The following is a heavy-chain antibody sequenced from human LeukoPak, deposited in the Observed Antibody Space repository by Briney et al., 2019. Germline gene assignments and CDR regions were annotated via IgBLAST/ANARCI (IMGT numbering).Heavy chain of an antibody. CDR1: GYSISSGYY. V-gene: IGHV4-38-2*02. Sequence: SETLSLTCTVSGYSISSGYYWGWIRQPPGKGLEWIGSIYHSGSTYYNPSLKSRVTMSSDTSKNQFSLKLTSVTAADTAVYYCARDQGYSTSPGAFDLWGQGTMVTVSS. J-gene: IGHJ3*01. CDR3: ARDQGYSTSPGAFDL. CDR2: IYHSGST. D-gene: IGHD1-26*01.